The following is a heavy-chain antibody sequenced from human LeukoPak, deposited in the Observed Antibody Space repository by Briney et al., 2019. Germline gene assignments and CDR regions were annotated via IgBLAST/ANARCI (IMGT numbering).Heavy chain of an antibody. CDR3: ARSRGRKVTPFDY. Sequence: SETLSLTCTVSGGSISTYYWSWIRQPPGKGLEGIGYIYTSGSTDYNLSLKSRVTISLDTSNNQFSLNLNSVTAADTAVYYCARSRGRKVTPFDYWGQGILVTVSS. D-gene: IGHD3-10*01. CDR1: GGSISTYY. V-gene: IGHV4-4*09. J-gene: IGHJ4*02. CDR2: IYTSGST.